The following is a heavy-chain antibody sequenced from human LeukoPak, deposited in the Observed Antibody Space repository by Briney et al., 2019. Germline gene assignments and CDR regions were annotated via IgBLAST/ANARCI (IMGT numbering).Heavy chain of an antibody. CDR1: GYTFTGYY. J-gene: IGHJ5*02. CDR2: INPNSGGT. Sequence: ASVKVSCMASGYTFTGYYMHWVRQAPGEGLEWMGWINPNSGGTNYAQKFQGRVTMTRDTSISTAYMELSRLRSDDTAVYYCAREEIIVGATTGNWFDPWGQGTLVTVSS. CDR3: AREEIIVGATTGNWFDP. D-gene: IGHD1-26*01. V-gene: IGHV1-2*02.